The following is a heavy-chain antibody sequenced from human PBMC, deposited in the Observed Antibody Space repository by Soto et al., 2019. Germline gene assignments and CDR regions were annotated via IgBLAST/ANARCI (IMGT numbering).Heavy chain of an antibody. Sequence: QVQLVESGGGVVQPGRSLRLSCAASGFTFSSYAMHWVRQAPGKGLEWVAVISYDGSNKYYADSVKGRFTISRDNSKNTLYLQMNSLRAEDTAVYYCAMGHIVGATIYWGQGTLVTVSS. CDR1: GFTFSSYA. CDR2: ISYDGSNK. D-gene: IGHD1-26*01. V-gene: IGHV3-30-3*01. J-gene: IGHJ4*02. CDR3: AMGHIVGATIY.